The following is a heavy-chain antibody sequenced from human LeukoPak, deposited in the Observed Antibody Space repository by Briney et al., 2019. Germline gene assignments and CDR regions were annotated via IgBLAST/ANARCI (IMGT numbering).Heavy chain of an antibody. CDR3: ARALYVASWFDP. J-gene: IGHJ5*02. D-gene: IGHD2-8*01. CDR2: ISSSGSTI. Sequence: GGSLRLSCAASGFTFSSYEMNWVRQAPGKGLEWLSYISSSGSTIYYADSVKGRFTISRDNAKNSLYLQMNSLRAEDTAIYYCARALYVASWFDPWGQGTLVTVSS. V-gene: IGHV3-48*03. CDR1: GFTFSSYE.